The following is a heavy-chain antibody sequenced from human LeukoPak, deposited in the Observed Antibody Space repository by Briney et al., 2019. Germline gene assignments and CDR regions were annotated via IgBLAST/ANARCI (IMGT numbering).Heavy chain of an antibody. CDR1: GFTFSNYG. D-gene: IGHD6-13*01. V-gene: IGHV3-23*01. J-gene: IGHJ6*03. Sequence: GGTLRLSCAASGFTFSNYGMAWVRPVPGKGLEWVSAISASASSTYYTDSVKGRFTISRDNAKNSLYLQMNSLRAEDTAVYYCARDYSSSYYYYMDVWGKGTTVTISS. CDR3: ARDYSSSYYYYMDV. CDR2: ISASASST.